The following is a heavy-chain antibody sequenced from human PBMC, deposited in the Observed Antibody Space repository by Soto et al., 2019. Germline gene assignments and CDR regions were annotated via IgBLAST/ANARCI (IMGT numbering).Heavy chain of an antibody. D-gene: IGHD3-22*01. CDR2: IYYNGNT. CDR1: GDSIGSDDYY. CDR3: ARQIMIVVVSRSWFDP. V-gene: IGHV4-30-4*01. Sequence: PSETLSLTCPVSGDSIGSDDYYWSWIRQPPGKGLEWIGYIYYNGNTYYNPSLKSRLTMSIDTSKNQFSLKLSSVTAADTAVYYCARQIMIVVVSRSWFDPWGQGTLVTVSS. J-gene: IGHJ5*02.